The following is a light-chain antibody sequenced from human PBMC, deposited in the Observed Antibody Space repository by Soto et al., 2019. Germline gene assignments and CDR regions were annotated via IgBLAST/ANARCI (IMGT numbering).Light chain of an antibody. CDR3: CSYAGSSNVV. CDR1: SSDVGGYNY. CDR2: DVS. V-gene: IGLV2-11*01. Sequence: QSVLTQPRSVSGSPGQSVTISCTGTSSDVGGYNYVSWYQQHPGKAPKLMIYDVSKRPSGVPDRFSGSKSGNTASLTISGLQAEDEVDYYCCSYAGSSNVVFGGGTKLTVL. J-gene: IGLJ2*01.